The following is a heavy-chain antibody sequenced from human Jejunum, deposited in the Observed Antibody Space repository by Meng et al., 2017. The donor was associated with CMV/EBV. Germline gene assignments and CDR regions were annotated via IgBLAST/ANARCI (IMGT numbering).Heavy chain of an antibody. CDR3: ARDGSEMWTGYSGFNP. J-gene: IGHJ5*02. V-gene: IGHV4-30-4*08. CDR1: GSISSGDYC. D-gene: IGHD3/OR15-3a*01. CDR2: IFYSGRT. Sequence: GSISSGDYCWSWIRQSAGEGLELIGYIFYSGRTYYNPSFESRATISVDTSTNQFSLKLTSVTAADTAVYYCARDGSEMWTGYSGFNPWGQGVLVPSP.